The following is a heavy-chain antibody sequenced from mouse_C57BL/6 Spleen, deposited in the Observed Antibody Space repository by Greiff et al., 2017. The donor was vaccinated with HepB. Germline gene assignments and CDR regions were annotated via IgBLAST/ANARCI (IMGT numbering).Heavy chain of an antibody. J-gene: IGHJ1*03. V-gene: IGHV1-82*01. D-gene: IGHD1-1*01. CDR3: ARKYYYGNLHWYFDV. CDR2: IYPGDGDT. CDR1: GYAFSSSW. Sequence: LVESGPELVKPGASVKISCKASGYAFSSSWMNWVKQRPGKGLEWIGRIYPGDGDTNYNGKFKGKATLTADKSSSTAYMQLSSLTSEDSAVYFCARKYYYGNLHWYFDVWGTGTTVTVSS.